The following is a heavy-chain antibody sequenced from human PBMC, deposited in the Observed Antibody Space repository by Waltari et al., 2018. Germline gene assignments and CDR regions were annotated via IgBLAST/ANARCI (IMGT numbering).Heavy chain of an antibody. CDR3: ARGRQQLSYNWFDP. D-gene: IGHD6-13*01. CDR2: INTNPVTP. Sequence: QVQLVQSGSELKKPGASVKVSCKASGYTFTSYAMNWVRQAPGQGLEWMGWINTNPVTPTYAQGVTGRLVVSSDTAFSTASLQISSLKSADTAVYYCARGRQQLSYNWFDPWGQGTLVTVSS. J-gene: IGHJ5*02. CDR1: GYTFTSYA. V-gene: IGHV7-4-1*02.